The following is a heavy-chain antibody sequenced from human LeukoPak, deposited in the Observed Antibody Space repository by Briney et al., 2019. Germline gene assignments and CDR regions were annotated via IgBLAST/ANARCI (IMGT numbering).Heavy chain of an antibody. Sequence: GPSVTVSCMASAYTFTNYGITWVRQAPGQGLEWMGWISGYQGSTKYAQNFQGRVTMTIDTSTSTAYMDLRSLRSDDTAIYFCAGSDLGTITAGPFNDWGQGTLVAVSS. CDR1: AYTFTNYG. CDR2: ISGYQGST. V-gene: IGHV1-18*01. CDR3: AGSDLGTITAGPFND. J-gene: IGHJ4*02. D-gene: IGHD5-24*01.